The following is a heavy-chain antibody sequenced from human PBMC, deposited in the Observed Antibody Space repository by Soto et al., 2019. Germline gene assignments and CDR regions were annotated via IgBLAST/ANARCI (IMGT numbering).Heavy chain of an antibody. CDR3: TNRGYCNILDCYDAFDV. J-gene: IGHJ3*01. CDR1: GLTFSSSA. Sequence: EVHLLESGGGLVQPGGSLRLSCAASGLTFSSSAMNWVRQAPGKGLEWVSRISGSGDGTLYADSVKGRFTISRDNSKNTLYLHMTSLRGEDTAVYYCTNRGYCNILDCYDAFDVWGQGTLVTVSS. D-gene: IGHD2-21*02. V-gene: IGHV3-23*01. CDR2: ISGSGDGT.